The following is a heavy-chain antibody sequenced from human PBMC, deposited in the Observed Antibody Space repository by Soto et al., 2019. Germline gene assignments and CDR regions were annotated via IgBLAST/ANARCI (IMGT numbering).Heavy chain of an antibody. CDR2: INPNSGGT. CDR1: GYTFTGYY. CDR3: ARARIAAAGRHWYFDL. V-gene: IGHV1-2*04. Sequence: QVQLVQSGAEVKKPGASVKVSCKASGYTFTGYYMHWVRQAPGQGLEWMGWINPNSGGTNYAQNLQGWVTMTRDTSISTAYMGLSRLRSDDTAVYYCARARIAAAGRHWYFDLWGRGTLVTVSS. J-gene: IGHJ2*01. D-gene: IGHD6-13*01.